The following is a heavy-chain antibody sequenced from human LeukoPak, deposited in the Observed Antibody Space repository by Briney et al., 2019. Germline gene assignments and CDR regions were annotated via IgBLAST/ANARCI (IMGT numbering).Heavy chain of an antibody. D-gene: IGHD4-17*01. J-gene: IGHJ4*02. CDR3: AKLAGPLTYGESPFVDY. CDR1: GFTFSSYI. V-gene: IGHV3-21*04. CDR2: ISSSSSYI. Sequence: GGSLRLSCAASGFTFSSYIMNWVRQAPGKGLEWVSSISSSSSYIYYADSVKGRFTISRDNAKNSLYLQMNSLRAEDTAVYYCAKLAGPLTYGESPFVDYWGQGTLVTVSS.